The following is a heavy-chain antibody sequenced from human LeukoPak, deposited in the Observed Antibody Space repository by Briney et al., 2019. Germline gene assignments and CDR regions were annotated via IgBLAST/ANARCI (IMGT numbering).Heavy chain of an antibody. CDR1: GDSIGSTSYY. J-gene: IGHJ4*02. D-gene: IGHD2-8*02. V-gene: IGHV4-39*01. CDR2: IYYSGST. Sequence: SETLSLTCTVSGDSIGSTSYYWGWIRQPPGKGLEWIGSIYYSGSTYYYPSLKSRVTISVDTSKNQFSLKLSSVTAADTAVYYCARHEGLVLVETLLYFDFWGQGTLVTVSS. CDR3: ARHEGLVLVETLLYFDF.